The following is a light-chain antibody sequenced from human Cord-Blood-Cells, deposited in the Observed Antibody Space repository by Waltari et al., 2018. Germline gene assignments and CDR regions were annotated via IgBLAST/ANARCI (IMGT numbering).Light chain of an antibody. Sequence: IVLTQSPGTLSLSPGERATLSGRASQSVSSSYLAWYQQKPGQAPRLLIYGASSRATGIPDRFSGSGSGTDFTLTISRLEPEDFAVYYCQQYGSSPGTFGQGTKLEIK. CDR1: QSVSSSY. V-gene: IGKV3-20*01. J-gene: IGKJ2*01. CDR3: QQYGSSPGT. CDR2: GAS.